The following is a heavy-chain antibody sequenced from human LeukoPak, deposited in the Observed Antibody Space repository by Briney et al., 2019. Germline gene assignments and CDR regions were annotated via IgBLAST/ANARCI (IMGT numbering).Heavy chain of an antibody. J-gene: IGHJ6*04. V-gene: IGHV3-9*01. CDR2: ISWNSGNM. CDR3: AELGITMIGGV. CDR1: GFTFDDYA. Sequence: GGSLRLSCAASGFTFDDYAMHWVRQAPGKGLEWVSGISWNSGNMGYADSVKGRFTISRDNAKNSLYLHMNSLRAEDTAVYYCAELGITMIGGVWGKGTTVTISS. D-gene: IGHD3-10*02.